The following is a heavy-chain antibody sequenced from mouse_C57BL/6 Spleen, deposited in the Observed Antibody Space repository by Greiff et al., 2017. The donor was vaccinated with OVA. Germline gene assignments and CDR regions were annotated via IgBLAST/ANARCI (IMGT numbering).Heavy chain of an antibody. CDR3: TREDSYYFDY. V-gene: IGHV5-9-1*02. J-gene: IGHJ2*01. CDR1: GFTFSSYA. Sequence: DVMLVESGEGLVKPGGSLKLSCAASGFTFSSYAMSWVRQTPEKRLEWVAYISSGGDYIYYADTVKGRFTISRDNARNTLYLQMSSLKSEDTAMYYCTREDSYYFDYWGQGTTLTVSS. CDR2: ISSGGDYI.